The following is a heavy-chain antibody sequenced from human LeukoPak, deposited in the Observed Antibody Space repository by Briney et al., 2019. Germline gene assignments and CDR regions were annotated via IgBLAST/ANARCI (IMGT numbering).Heavy chain of an antibody. Sequence: AXVKVSCKVSGYTLTXLSMHWVRQAPGKGLEWMGGFDPEDGETIYAQKFQGRVTMTEDTSTDTAYMELSSLRSEDTAVYYCATYSRTTGTSDFDYWGQGTLVTVSS. V-gene: IGHV1-24*01. CDR1: GYTLTXLS. CDR2: FDPEDGET. J-gene: IGHJ4*02. D-gene: IGHD1-1*01. CDR3: ATYSRTTGTSDFDY.